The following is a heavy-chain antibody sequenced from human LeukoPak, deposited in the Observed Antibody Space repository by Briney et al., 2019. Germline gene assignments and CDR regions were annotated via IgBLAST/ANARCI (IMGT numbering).Heavy chain of an antibody. Sequence: GGSLRLSCAASGFTVSSNYMSWVRQAPGKGLEWVSYISSSGSNSYHADSVKGRFSISRDNSKNSLYLQMSSLRAEDTAMYFCASGYRSGPICAWGQGTLVTVSS. J-gene: IGHJ4*02. D-gene: IGHD3-16*02. CDR1: GFTVSSNY. CDR2: ISSSGSNS. CDR3: ASGYRSGPICA. V-gene: IGHV3-48*01.